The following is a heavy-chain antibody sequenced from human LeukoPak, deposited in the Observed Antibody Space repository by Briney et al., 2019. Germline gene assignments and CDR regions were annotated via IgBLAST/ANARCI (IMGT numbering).Heavy chain of an antibody. D-gene: IGHD3-9*01. Sequence: PGGSLRLSCAASGFTFSSYWMHWVRQAPGKGLVWVSRINSDGSSTSYADSVKGRFTISRDNAKNTLYLQMNSLRAEDTAVYYCARDQRPVLRYFDWVLKENWFDPWGQGTLVTVSS. CDR1: GFTFSSYW. V-gene: IGHV3-74*01. J-gene: IGHJ5*02. CDR3: ARDQRPVLRYFDWVLKENWFDP. CDR2: INSDGSST.